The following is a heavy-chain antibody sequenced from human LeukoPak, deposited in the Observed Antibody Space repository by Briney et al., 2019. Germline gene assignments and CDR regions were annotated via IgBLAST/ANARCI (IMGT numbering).Heavy chain of an antibody. D-gene: IGHD4-17*01. J-gene: IGHJ4*02. CDR2: IFHSGTT. CDR1: GDAISGSDYY. CDR3: ARVARATVYEEYSHFDS. Sequence: SETLSLTCSVSGDAISGSDYYWSWIRQPPGKGLEWIGYIFHSGTTYYNPSLKSRLTLSVDTSQNQFSLKVRSLTAADTAVYYCARVARATVYEEYSHFDSWGQGLLVTVSP. V-gene: IGHV4-30-4*01.